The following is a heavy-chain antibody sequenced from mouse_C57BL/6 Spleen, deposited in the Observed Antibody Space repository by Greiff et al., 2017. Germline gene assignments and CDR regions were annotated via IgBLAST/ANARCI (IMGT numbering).Heavy chain of an antibody. CDR3: ARGDLFAY. Sequence: VQLVESGGGLVKPGGSLKLSCAASGFTFSSYAMSWVRQTPEKRLEWVATISDGGSYTYYPDNVKGRFTISRDNAKNNLYLQMRHLKSEDTAMYYCARGDLFAYWGQGTLVTVSA. V-gene: IGHV5-4*01. CDR1: GFTFSSYA. J-gene: IGHJ3*01. D-gene: IGHD3-3*01. CDR2: ISDGGSYT.